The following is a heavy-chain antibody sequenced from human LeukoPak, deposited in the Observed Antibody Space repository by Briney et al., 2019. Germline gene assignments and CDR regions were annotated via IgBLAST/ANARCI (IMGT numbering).Heavy chain of an antibody. J-gene: IGHJ4*02. V-gene: IGHV3-30*02. CDR3: AKGRDYFFDY. CDR2: IRYDGSAE. Sequence: GGSLRLSCRASGFTFSSYDMHWVRQAPGEGLEWVAFIRYDGSAEYYVDSVKGRFTISRDNSRNTLYLQMSSLRAEDTAVYYCAKGRDYFFDYWGQGTLVTVSS. CDR1: GFTFSSYD.